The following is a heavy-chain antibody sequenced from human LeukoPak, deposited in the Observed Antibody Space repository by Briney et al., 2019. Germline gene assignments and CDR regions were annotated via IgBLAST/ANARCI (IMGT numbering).Heavy chain of an antibody. J-gene: IGHJ5*02. V-gene: IGHV4-4*07. CDR3: ALVVPAVGGWLDP. CDR2: IYTSGST. CDR1: GASISSHY. D-gene: IGHD2-2*01. Sequence: TSETLSLTCTVSGASISSHYWSWIRQPAGKGLEWIGRIYTSGSTNYNPSLKSRVTISVDKSKNQFSLTLSSVTAADTAVYYCALVVPAVGGWLDPWGQGTLVTVSS.